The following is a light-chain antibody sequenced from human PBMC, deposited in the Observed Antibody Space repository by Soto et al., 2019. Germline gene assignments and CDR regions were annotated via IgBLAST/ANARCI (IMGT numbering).Light chain of an antibody. CDR2: DVS. CDR1: SSDVGGYNY. V-gene: IGLV2-14*03. J-gene: IGLJ2*01. Sequence: QSALTQPASVSGSPGQSITISCTGTSSDVGGYNYVSWYQQHPGKAPKLMIYDVSNRPSGVSNRFSGSKSGNTASLTISGLQAEDEAEYYCSSYTSTNTVVFGGATKLTV. CDR3: SSYTSTNTVV.